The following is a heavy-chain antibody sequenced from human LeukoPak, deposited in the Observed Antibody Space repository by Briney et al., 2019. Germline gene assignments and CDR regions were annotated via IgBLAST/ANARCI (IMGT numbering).Heavy chain of an antibody. Sequence: ASVNVSCKASGGTFSSYAISWVRQAPGQGLEWMGGIIPIFGTANYAQKFQGRVTITADESTSTAYMELSSLRSEDTAVYYCARTYTYYYDSSGYYYVYPQFDYWGRGTLVTVSS. D-gene: IGHD3-22*01. CDR1: GGTFSSYA. CDR2: IIPIFGTA. V-gene: IGHV1-69*13. J-gene: IGHJ4*02. CDR3: ARTYTYYYDSSGYYYVYPQFDY.